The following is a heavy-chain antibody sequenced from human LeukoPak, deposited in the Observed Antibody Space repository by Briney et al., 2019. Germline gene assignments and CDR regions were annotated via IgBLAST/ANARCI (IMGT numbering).Heavy chain of an antibody. CDR2: IWYDGSKK. CDR3: ARDGTVTAGPFDP. J-gene: IGHJ5*02. D-gene: IGHD4-17*01. V-gene: IGHV3-33*01. Sequence: GGSLRLSCAASGFTFSTYGMHWVRQAPGKGLEWVAVIWYDGSKKYYADSVKGRFTISRESSKSTLYLQMNSLRAEDTAVYYCARDGTVTAGPFDPWGGGTLVTVSS. CDR1: GFTFSTYG.